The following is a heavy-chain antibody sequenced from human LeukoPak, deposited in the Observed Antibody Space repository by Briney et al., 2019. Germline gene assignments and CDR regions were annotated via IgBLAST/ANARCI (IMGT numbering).Heavy chain of an antibody. CDR1: GGSISGNTYY. Sequence: SETLSLTCTVSGGSISGNTYYWGLIRQPPGKGLEWIGSMFYNGSPYYNPSLKSRVTISVDTSNNQFSLRVSSVTAADTAVYYCARRRGYSGSYYYFDYWGQGTLVTVSS. V-gene: IGHV4-39*01. CDR2: MFYNGSP. D-gene: IGHD6-13*01. CDR3: ARRRGYSGSYYYFDY. J-gene: IGHJ4*02.